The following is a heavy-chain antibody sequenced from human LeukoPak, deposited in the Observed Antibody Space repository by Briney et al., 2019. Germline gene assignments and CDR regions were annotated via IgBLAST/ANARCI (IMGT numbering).Heavy chain of an antibody. CDR3: AKKGATTGDFDY. D-gene: IGHD1-26*01. CDR2: ISGSGGDT. V-gene: IGHV3-23*01. CDR1: GFTFSSYA. J-gene: IGHJ4*02. Sequence: GGSLRLSCAASGFTFSSYAMSWVRQAPGKGPEWVSAISGSGGDTYYADSVKGRFTISRDNSKNTLYLQMNSLRAEDTAVYYCAKKGATTGDFDYWGQGTLVTVS.